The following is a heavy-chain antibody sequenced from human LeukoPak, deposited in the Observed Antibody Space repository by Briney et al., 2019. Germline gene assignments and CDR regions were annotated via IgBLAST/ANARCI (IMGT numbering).Heavy chain of an antibody. CDR2: ISYDGSNN. CDR3: ARSNDYGDYQLGY. CDR1: GFTFSSYA. J-gene: IGHJ4*02. Sequence: PGGSLRLSCAASGFTFSSYAMHWVRQAPGKGLEWVAVISYDGSNNYYADSVKGRFTISRDNSKNTLYLQMNSLRAEDTAVYYCARSNDYGDYQLGYWGQGTLVTVSS. V-gene: IGHV3-30*04. D-gene: IGHD4-17*01.